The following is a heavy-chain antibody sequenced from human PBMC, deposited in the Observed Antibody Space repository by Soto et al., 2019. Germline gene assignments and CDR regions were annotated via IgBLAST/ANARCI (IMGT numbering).Heavy chain of an antibody. D-gene: IGHD3-16*01. CDR2: IYHSGST. J-gene: IGHJ4*02. CDR1: GGSIGSGCYY. CDR3: ARRYGGNFDY. V-gene: IGHV4-31*03. Sequence: PPETLSLTCTVSGGSIGSGCYYWSWLRENPGKGLEWIGYIYHSGSTDYKPSLKSRVTISVDTSKNQFSLKLSSVTAADTAVYCCARRYGGNFDYWGQGTLVTVSS.